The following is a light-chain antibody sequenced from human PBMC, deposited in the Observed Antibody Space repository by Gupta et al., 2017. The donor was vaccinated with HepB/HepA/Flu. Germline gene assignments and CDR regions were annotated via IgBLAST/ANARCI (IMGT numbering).Light chain of an antibody. CDR3: QQRSDWPLT. Sequence: TQSPATLCLSPGERATLSCRASQSISSLLAWYQQKPGQAPRLLISDASSRAAGIPARFSGSGSGTDFTLTISSLEPEDFAVYYCQQRSDWPLTFGGGTKVEIK. J-gene: IGKJ4*01. V-gene: IGKV3-11*01. CDR2: DAS. CDR1: QSISSL.